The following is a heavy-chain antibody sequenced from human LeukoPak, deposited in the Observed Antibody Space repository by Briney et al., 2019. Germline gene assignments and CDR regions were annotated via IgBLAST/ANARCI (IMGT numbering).Heavy chain of an antibody. CDR2: ISASGSLT. CDR1: GFSFSTYE. Sequence: GGSLRLSCEASGFSFSTYEMNWVRQAPGKGLEWISYISASGSLTHYADSVEGRFTISRDNGKNSLYLHMNSLRGDDTAVYYCARAHNWGQGTLVTVS. V-gene: IGHV3-48*03. CDR3: ARAHN. J-gene: IGHJ4*02.